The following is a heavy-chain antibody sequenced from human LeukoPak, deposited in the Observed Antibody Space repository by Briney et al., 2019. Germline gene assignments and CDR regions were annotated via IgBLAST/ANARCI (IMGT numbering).Heavy chain of an antibody. D-gene: IGHD3-10*01. CDR1: GFTFDSYT. V-gene: IGHV3-21*01. Sequence: PGGSLLLSCAASGFTFDSYTMTWVRQAPGKGLEWVSSISGRSGYIYYADSMKGRFTISRDNAKSSLYLQMNSLGPEDTATYYCARVGERRPGTSKSFFPAHFDSWGQGTLVIVSS. CDR2: ISGRSGYI. CDR3: ARVGERRPGTSKSFFPAHFDS. J-gene: IGHJ4*02.